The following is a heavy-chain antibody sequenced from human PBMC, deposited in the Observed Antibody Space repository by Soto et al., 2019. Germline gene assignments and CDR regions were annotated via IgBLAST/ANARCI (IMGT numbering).Heavy chain of an antibody. D-gene: IGHD5-12*01. J-gene: IGHJ4*02. CDR3: ARTTIVSFLFDY. Sequence: QVTLKESGPVLVQPTETLTLTCTVSGFSLSNVRVGVSWIRQPPGKALEWLAHIFSNDEKSYSTSLKNRLTISKDTSRGQVVLTMTDMDPVDTATYYCARTTIVSFLFDYWGQGTVVTVSS. CDR2: IFSNDEK. CDR1: GFSLSNVRVG. V-gene: IGHV2-26*01.